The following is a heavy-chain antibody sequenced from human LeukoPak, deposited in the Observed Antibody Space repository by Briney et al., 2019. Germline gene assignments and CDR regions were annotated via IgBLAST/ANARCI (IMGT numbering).Heavy chain of an antibody. CDR1: GGSISSYY. D-gene: IGHD3-3*01. Sequence: SETLSLTCTVSGGSISSYYWSWIRQPAGKGLEWIGRIYTSGSTNYNPSLKSRVTISVDKSKNQFSLKLSSVTAADTAVYYCARGGPYDFWSGLDYWGQGTLVTVSS. CDR3: ARGGPYDFWSGLDY. J-gene: IGHJ4*02. V-gene: IGHV4-4*07. CDR2: IYTSGST.